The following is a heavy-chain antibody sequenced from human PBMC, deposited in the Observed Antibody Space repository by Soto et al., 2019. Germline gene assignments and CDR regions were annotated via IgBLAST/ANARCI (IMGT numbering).Heavy chain of an antibody. CDR3: ARDRTAAAGFDY. J-gene: IGHJ4*02. D-gene: IGHD6-13*01. CDR2: IYHSGST. Sequence: SETVSLTXAVSGGSISSSNWWSWVRQPPGKGLEWIGEIYHSGSTNYNPSLKSRVTISVDKSKNQFSLKLSSVTAADTAVYYCARDRTAAAGFDYWGQGTLVTVS. V-gene: IGHV4-4*02. CDR1: GGSISSSNW.